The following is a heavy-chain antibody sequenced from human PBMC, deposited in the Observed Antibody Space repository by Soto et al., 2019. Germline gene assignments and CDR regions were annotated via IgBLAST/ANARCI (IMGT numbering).Heavy chain of an antibody. D-gene: IGHD3-10*01. J-gene: IGHJ4*02. CDR2: IYYSGST. V-gene: IGHV4-30-4*01. CDR1: GGSISSGDYY. Sequence: SETLSLTCTVSGGSISSGDYYWSWIRQPPGKGLEWIGYIYYSGSTYYNPSLKSRVTISVDTSKNQFSLKLSSVTAADTAVYYCARVANTYYYGSGSYYPYYFDYWGQGTLVTVSS. CDR3: ARVANTYYYGSGSYYPYYFDY.